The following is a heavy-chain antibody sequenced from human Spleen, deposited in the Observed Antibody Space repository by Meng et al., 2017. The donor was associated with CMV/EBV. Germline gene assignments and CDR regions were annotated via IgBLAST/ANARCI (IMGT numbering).Heavy chain of an antibody. CDR2: ISHDGSNK. CDR3: ARGRAQGYYFDY. J-gene: IGHJ4*02. Sequence: GESLKISCAASGFTFSSYAMHWVRQAPGKGLEWVAVISHDGSNKYYADSVKGRFTISRDNSKNMLYLQMNSLRDEDTAVYYCARGRAQGYYFDYWGQGTLVTVSS. CDR1: GFTFSSYA. V-gene: IGHV3-30*04.